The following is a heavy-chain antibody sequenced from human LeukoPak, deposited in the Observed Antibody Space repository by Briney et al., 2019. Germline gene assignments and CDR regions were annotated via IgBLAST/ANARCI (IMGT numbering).Heavy chain of an antibody. CDR2: ISSSSSTI. J-gene: IGHJ4*02. CDR3: ARDYGWELQASIFDY. Sequence: PGGSLRLSCAASGFTFSSYSMNWVRQAPGKGLEWVSYISSSSSTIYYADSVKGRFTISRDNAKNSLYLQMNSLRAEDTAVYYCARDYGWELQASIFDYWGQGALVTVSS. D-gene: IGHD1-26*01. CDR1: GFTFSSYS. V-gene: IGHV3-48*01.